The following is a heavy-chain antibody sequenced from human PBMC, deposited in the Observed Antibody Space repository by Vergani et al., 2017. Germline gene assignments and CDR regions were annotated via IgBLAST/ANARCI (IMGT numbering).Heavy chain of an antibody. D-gene: IGHD2-8*01. J-gene: IGHJ4*02. CDR2: IDYSGANT. CDR1: GITFSDYS. Sequence: QGQLVESGGDLVKPGGSLRISCAASGITFSDYSLNWIRQAPGKGLEWLSSIDYSGANTYYADSVRGRFTASRDNARNLLHLQMDGLRAEDTAVYYCARGYCTNSICRGKVDSWGQGTLVTVSS. V-gene: IGHV3-11*01. CDR3: ARGYCTNSICRGKVDS.